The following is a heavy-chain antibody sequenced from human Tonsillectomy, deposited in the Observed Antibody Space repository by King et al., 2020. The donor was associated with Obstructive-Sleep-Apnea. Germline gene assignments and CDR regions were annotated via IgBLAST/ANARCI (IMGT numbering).Heavy chain of an antibody. CDR1: GYTFTSYD. CDR2: MNPNSGNT. J-gene: IGHJ5*02. D-gene: IGHD3-10*01. V-gene: IGHV1-8*01. CDR3: ARGDSLVRGVYGS. Sequence: QLVQSGAEVKKPGASVKVSCKASGYTFTSYDINWVRQATGQGLEWMGGMNPNSGNTGYAQKFQGRVTMTSNTSISTAYMELSSLNSEDTAVYYCARGDSLVRGVYGSWGQGTLVAVSS.